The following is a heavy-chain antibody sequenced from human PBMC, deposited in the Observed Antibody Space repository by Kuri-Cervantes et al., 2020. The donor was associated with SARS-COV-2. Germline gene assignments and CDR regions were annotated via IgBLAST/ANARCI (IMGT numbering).Heavy chain of an antibody. Sequence: LRLSCAVSGGSISNGGYSWIWIRQPPGKGLEYIGYIFHSGTAYYNPSLKSRVAMSADRSKNQFSLNLRSVTAADTAVYYCVRATLTMNFDYWGPGALVTVSS. CDR1: GGSISNGGYS. V-gene: IGHV4-30-2*01. J-gene: IGHJ4*02. CDR2: IFHSGTA. D-gene: IGHD3-3*01. CDR3: VRATLTMNFDY.